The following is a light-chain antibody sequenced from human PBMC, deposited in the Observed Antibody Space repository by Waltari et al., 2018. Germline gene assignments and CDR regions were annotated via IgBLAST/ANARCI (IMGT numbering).Light chain of an antibody. CDR1: SGDIRDFDF. Sequence: QSALTQPASVSGSPGQSITISCTGTSGDIRDFDFVSWYQQYTGKAPKSIIYEVTKRPSGVSNRFSGSKSGNTASLTISGLQAEDEAHYYCCSYAGDSTWVFGGGTKLTVL. CDR3: CSYAGDSTWV. J-gene: IGLJ3*02. CDR2: EVT. V-gene: IGLV2-23*02.